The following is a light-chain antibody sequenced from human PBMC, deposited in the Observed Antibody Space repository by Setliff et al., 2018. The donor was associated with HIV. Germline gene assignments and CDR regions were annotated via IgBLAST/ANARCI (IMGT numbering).Light chain of an antibody. CDR3: CSYAGSSTFYV. CDR1: SSDVGSYNL. CDR2: EVS. Sequence: VLTQPASASGSPGQSITISCTGTSSDVGSYNLVSWYQQHPGKAPKLMIYEVSKRPSGVSNRFSGSKSGNTASLTISGLQAEDEADYYCCSYAGSSTFYVFGTGTKVTVL. V-gene: IGLV2-23*02. J-gene: IGLJ1*01.